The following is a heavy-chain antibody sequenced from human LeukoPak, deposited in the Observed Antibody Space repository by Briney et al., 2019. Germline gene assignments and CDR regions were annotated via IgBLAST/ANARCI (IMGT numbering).Heavy chain of an antibody. CDR2: INHSGST. D-gene: IGHD3-16*01. CDR3: ARGTPTFGGVPSEFDY. V-gene: IGHV4-34*01. CDR1: GGSFSGYY. Sequence: SETLSLTCAVYGGSFSGYYWSWIRQPPGKGLEWIGEINHSGSTNYNPSLKSRVTISVDTSKNQFSLKLSSVTAADTAVYYCARGTPTFGGVPSEFDYWGQGTLVTVSS. J-gene: IGHJ4*02.